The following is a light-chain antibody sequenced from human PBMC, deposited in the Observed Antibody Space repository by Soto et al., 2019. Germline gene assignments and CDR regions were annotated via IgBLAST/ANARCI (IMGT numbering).Light chain of an antibody. V-gene: IGKV3-20*01. CDR2: GAS. CDR3: QQYDSSPLT. Sequence: EIVLTQSPGTLSLSRGERATLSCRASQSVRSSHLAWYQQKPGQAPRLLIYGASSRATGIPDRFSGSGSGTDFTLTISRLEPEDFAVYYCQQYDSSPLTFGGGTKVETK. J-gene: IGKJ4*01. CDR1: QSVRSSH.